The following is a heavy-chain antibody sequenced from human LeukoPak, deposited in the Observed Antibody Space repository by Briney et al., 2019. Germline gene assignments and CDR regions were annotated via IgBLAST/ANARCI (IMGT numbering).Heavy chain of an antibody. CDR2: IYYSGST. CDR3: ARALFSGHESSFFDY. V-gene: IGHV4-61*03. CDR1: GGSVSSGSYY. Sequence: PSETLSLTCTVSGGSVSSGSYYWSWIRQPPGKGLEWIGYIYYSGSTNYNPSLKSRITISVDMSKNHFSLKLSPVTAADTAVYYCARALFSGHESSFFDYWGQGTLVTVSS. D-gene: IGHD1-26*01. J-gene: IGHJ4*02.